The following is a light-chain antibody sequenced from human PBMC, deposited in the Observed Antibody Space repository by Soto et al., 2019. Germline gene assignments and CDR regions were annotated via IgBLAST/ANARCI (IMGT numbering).Light chain of an antibody. Sequence: DIRETQSPLTLSASVGDRVTITCRASQSLNNWLAWYQQKPGKAPKLLIYKAPYLESVVPSRFSGSGSGTEFTLTTISLQPDDFATYSCPQYQSLSWTFGQRTKVPVK. CDR2: KAP. CDR3: PQYQSLSWT. J-gene: IGKJ1*01. V-gene: IGKV1-5*03. CDR1: QSLNNW.